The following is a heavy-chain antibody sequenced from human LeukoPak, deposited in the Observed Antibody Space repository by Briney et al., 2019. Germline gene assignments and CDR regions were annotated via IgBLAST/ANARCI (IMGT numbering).Heavy chain of an antibody. CDR3: ARDFSDYYEGGY. D-gene: IGHD3-22*01. Sequence: GGSLRLSCAASGFTFSSYAMHWVRQAPGKGLEYVSAISSNGGSTYYANSVKGRFTISRDNSKNTLYLQMGSLRAEDMAVYYCARDFSDYYEGGYWGQGTLVTVSS. J-gene: IGHJ4*02. CDR2: ISSNGGST. CDR1: GFTFSSYA. V-gene: IGHV3-64*01.